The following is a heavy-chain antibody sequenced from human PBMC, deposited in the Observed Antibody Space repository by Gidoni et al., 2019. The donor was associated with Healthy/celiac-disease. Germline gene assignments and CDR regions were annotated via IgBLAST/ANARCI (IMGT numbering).Heavy chain of an antibody. CDR1: GGPFSSYA. Sequence: QVQRVQSGAEVKKPGSSVKVSCKASGGPFSSYALSWVRQAPGQGLEWMGGIIPIFGTANYAQKFQGRVTITADESTSTAYMELSSLRSEDTAVYYCARRGSGSSHYYYYMDVWGKGTTVTVSS. D-gene: IGHD1-26*01. CDR2: IIPIFGTA. CDR3: ARRGSGSSHYYYYMDV. J-gene: IGHJ6*03. V-gene: IGHV1-69*01.